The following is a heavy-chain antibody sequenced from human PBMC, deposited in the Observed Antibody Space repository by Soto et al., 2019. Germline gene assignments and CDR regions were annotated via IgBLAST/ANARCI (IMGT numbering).Heavy chain of an antibody. J-gene: IGHJ6*02. CDR3: ARILGYWYGLHV. V-gene: IGHV3-23*01. CDR1: GFPLSTYG. CDR2: ITGTGGNT. Sequence: EVQLLESGGGLVQPGGSLRLSCAASGFPLSTYGMTWVRQAPGKGLEWVSAITGTGGNTYYVDSVKGRFTSSRDNSKKMLYLQVNSLRVEDTSVYYCARILGYWYGLHVWGQGTTVTVAS.